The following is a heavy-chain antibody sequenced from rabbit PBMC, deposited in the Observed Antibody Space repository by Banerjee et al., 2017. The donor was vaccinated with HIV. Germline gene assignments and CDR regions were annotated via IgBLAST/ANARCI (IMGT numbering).Heavy chain of an antibody. V-gene: IGHV1S45*01. J-gene: IGHJ4*01. D-gene: IGHD4-1*01. CDR3: ARDLAGVIGWNFNL. CDR1: GIDFSSYY. Sequence: QEQLEESGGGLVKPGGTLTLTCKASGIDFSSYYMCWVRQAPGKGLEWIACIYTTSGFTYYATWAKGRFTISKTSSTTVTLQMTSLTAADTATYFCARDLAGVIGWNFNLWGPGTLVTVS. CDR2: IYTTSGFT.